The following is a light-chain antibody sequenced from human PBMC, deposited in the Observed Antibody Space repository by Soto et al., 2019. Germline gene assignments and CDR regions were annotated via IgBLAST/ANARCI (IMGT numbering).Light chain of an antibody. CDR1: QRVLYSSNNKNY. CDR2: WAS. Sequence: DIVMTQSPASLAVSLGERATINCKSSQRVLYSSNNKNYLAWYQQKPGQPPKLLIYWASTRESGVPDRFSGSGSGTDFTLTISSLQAEDVAVYYCQQYYSTPFTFGPGTKVDIK. V-gene: IGKV4-1*01. J-gene: IGKJ3*01. CDR3: QQYYSTPFT.